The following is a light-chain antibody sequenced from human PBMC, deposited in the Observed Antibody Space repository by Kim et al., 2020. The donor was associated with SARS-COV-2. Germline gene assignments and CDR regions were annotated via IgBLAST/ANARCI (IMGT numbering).Light chain of an antibody. V-gene: IGLV3-19*01. CDR3: KSRDSSGNHLV. J-gene: IGLJ3*02. CDR1: SLRIYY. CDR2: AKD. Sequence: ALGQTVRITCQGDSLRIYYASWYQQKSGQAPVLVINAKDNRPSGMPDRFSGSTSGNTDSLTITGAQAEDEADYYCKSRDSSGNHLVFGGGTQLTVL.